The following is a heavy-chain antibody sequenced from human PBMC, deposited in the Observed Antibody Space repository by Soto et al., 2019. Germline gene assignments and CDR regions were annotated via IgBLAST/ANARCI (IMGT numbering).Heavy chain of an antibody. V-gene: IGHV4-30-4*01. CDR3: AREERKGIISWFDP. D-gene: IGHD2-21*01. Sequence: SETLSLTCTVSGGSVSGVDYFWSWIRQSPGKGLEWIGYIYYTGITHLNPSLKSRLTMAVDTSKNEFSLKLTSVSAADTAVYFCAREERKGIISWFDPWGQGTPVTSPQ. CDR1: GGSVSGVDYF. J-gene: IGHJ5*02. CDR2: IYYTGIT.